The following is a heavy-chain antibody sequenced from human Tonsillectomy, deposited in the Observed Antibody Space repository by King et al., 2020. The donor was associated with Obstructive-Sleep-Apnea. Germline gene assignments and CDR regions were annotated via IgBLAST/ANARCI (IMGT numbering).Heavy chain of an antibody. CDR3: AKETCGTCWGAYYYGMDV. V-gene: IGHV3-30*18. J-gene: IGHJ6*02. D-gene: IGHD2-15*01. Sequence: VQLVESGGGVVQPGRSLRLSCAASGFTFSSYGMHWVRQAPGAGLEWVAVFSSDGSHRSYADSVKGRFTISRDNSKNTLYLQMNSLRAEDTAVYYCAKETCGTCWGAYYYGMDVWGLGTTVTVSS. CDR2: FSSDGSHR. CDR1: GFTFSSYG.